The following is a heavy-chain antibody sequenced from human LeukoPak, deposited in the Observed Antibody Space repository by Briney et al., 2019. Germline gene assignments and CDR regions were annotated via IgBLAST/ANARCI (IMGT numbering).Heavy chain of an antibody. CDR3: ARGLTYYYDSSGYDWGWY. V-gene: IGHV3-23*01. D-gene: IGHD3-22*01. CDR2: ISGSGGST. CDR1: GFTFSSYA. J-gene: IGHJ4*02. Sequence: GGSLRLSCAASGFTFSSYAMSWVRQAPGKGLEWVSAISGSGGSTYYADSVKGRFTISRDNAKNSLYLQMNSLRAEDTAVYYCARGLTYYYDSSGYDWGWYWGQGTLVTVSS.